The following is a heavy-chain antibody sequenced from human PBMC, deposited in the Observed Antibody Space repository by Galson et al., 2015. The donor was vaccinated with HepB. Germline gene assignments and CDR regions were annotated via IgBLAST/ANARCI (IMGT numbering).Heavy chain of an antibody. CDR1: GYSFTSYW. D-gene: IGHD3-22*01. CDR3: ARSLYDYYDSSGYYPWDY. CDR2: IYPGDSDT. V-gene: IGHV5-51*01. Sequence: QSGAEVKKPGESLKISCKGSGYSFTSYWIGWVRQMPGKGLEWMGIIYPGDSDTRYSPSFQGQVTISADKSISTAYLQWSSLKASDTAMYYCARSLYDYYDSSGYYPWDYWGQGTLVTVSS. J-gene: IGHJ4*02.